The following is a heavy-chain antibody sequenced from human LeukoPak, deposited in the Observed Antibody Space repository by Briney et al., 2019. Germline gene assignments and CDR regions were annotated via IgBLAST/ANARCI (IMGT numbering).Heavy chain of an antibody. D-gene: IGHD6-19*01. CDR1: GFTFSYHW. CDR2: IKNDGAVK. Sequence: GGSLRLSCAASGFTFSYHWMTWVRQAPGKGLEWVASIKNDGAVKNYVDSVKGRFTISRDNAKNSLYLQMNSLRAEDTAVYYCAISRAVAGDYWGQGTLVTVSS. CDR3: AISRAVAGDY. V-gene: IGHV3-7*01. J-gene: IGHJ4*02.